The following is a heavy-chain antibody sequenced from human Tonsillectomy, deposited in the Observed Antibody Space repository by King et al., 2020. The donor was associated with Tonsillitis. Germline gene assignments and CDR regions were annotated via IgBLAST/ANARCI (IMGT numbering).Heavy chain of an antibody. J-gene: IGHJ4*02. CDR1: GYSFTNYW. CDR3: ARHQAPQFLPYSYFDY. CDR2: IYPGASDT. D-gene: IGHD2-15*01. Sequence: QLVQSGAEVKKPGESLKISCKTSGYSFTNYWIGWVRQMPGKGLEWMGIIYPGASDTRYSPSFQGQVTISADKSISTAYLQWSSLKASDTAMYYCARHQAPQFLPYSYFDYWGQGTLVTVSS. V-gene: IGHV5-51*01.